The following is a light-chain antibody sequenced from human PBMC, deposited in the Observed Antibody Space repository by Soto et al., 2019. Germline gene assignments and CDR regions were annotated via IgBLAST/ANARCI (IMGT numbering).Light chain of an antibody. V-gene: IGKV1-5*01. J-gene: IGKJ1*01. CDR2: DAS. CDR3: QQYNYFWA. Sequence: DIQMTQSPSTLSASVGDRVTITCRASQSISSWLAWYQQKPGKAPKLLIYDASNLESGVPSRFSGGGSATEFPLTISSLQPDDFATYYCQQYNYFWAFGQGTKVDIK. CDR1: QSISSW.